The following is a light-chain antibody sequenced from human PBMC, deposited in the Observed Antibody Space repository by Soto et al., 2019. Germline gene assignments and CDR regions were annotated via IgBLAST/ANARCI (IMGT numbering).Light chain of an antibody. CDR2: YDS. CDR3: QVWDSSSDRVV. CDR1: NIETKS. J-gene: IGLJ2*01. V-gene: IGLV3-21*04. Sequence: SYELTQPPSVSVAPGKTATITCGGTNIETKSVHWYQQKPGQAPVLVIYYDSDRPSGIPERFSGSNSGNTATLTISRVEAGDEADYYCQVWDSSSDRVVFGGGTKVTVL.